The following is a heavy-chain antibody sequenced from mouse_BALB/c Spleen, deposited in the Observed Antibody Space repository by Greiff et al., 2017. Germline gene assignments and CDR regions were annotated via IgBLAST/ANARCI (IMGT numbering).Heavy chain of an antibody. CDR1: GYTFTDYV. J-gene: IGHJ3*01. D-gene: IGHD2-4*01. CDR3: ARTMITTRGFAY. CDR2: IYPGSGST. V-gene: IGHV1-81*01. Sequence: QVQLQQSGPELVKPGASVKMSCKASGYTFTDYVISWVKQRTGQGLEWIGEIYPGSGSTYYNEKFKGKATLTVDKSSSTAYMELRSLTSEDTAVYYCARTMITTRGFAYWGQGTLVTVSA.